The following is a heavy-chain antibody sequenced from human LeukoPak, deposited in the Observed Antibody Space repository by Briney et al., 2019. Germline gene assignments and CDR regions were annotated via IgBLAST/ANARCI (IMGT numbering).Heavy chain of an antibody. J-gene: IGHJ4*02. V-gene: IGHV4-59*01. Sequence: SETLSLTCTVSGGSISSYYWSWIRQPPGKGLEWIGYIYYNGNTNYNPSLKSRVTLSVDTSKNQFSLKVTSVTAADTAVYYCASSPGVPAARYFDYWGLGTLVTVSS. CDR1: GGSISSYY. CDR3: ASSPGVPAARYFDY. CDR2: IYYNGNT. D-gene: IGHD2-2*01.